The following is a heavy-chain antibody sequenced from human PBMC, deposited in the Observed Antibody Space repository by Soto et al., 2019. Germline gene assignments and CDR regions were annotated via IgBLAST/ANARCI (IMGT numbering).Heavy chain of an antibody. D-gene: IGHD3-10*01. CDR3: ARRVRVVRGVIALDI. V-gene: IGHV4-30-4*01. J-gene: IGHJ3*02. Sequence: SETLSLTCTVSGGSISSYYWSWIRQPPGKGLEWIGYIYYSGSTYYNPSLKSRVTISVDPSKNQFSLKLSSVTAADTAVYYCARRVRVVRGVIALDIWGQGTMVTV. CDR1: GGSISSYY. CDR2: IYYSGST.